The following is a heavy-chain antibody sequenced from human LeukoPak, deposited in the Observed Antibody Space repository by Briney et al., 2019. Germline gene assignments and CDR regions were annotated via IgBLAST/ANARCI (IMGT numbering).Heavy chain of an antibody. D-gene: IGHD5-24*01. CDR1: GYTFTGYY. CDR3: AAGTAYNYYSFVY. V-gene: IGHV1-2*06. J-gene: IGHJ4*02. Sequence: ASVTVSCKASGYTFTGYYMHWVRQAPGPGLEWMGRINPNRGGTNYAQEFQGRVTMTRDTSNSTAYMELSRRRSDDTAVYDCAAGTAYNYYSFVYWGQGTLVTVSS. CDR2: INPNRGGT.